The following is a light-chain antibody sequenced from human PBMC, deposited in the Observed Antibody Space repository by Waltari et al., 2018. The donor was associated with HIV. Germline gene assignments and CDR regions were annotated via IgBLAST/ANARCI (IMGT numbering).Light chain of an antibody. Sequence: SYEVTQPPSVAVSPGQTATITCSGYELGDKYTCWYQHKPGQSPLLVIYQDHKRPSGIPAPFSGSSSGHAATLTISGSLPMDEADYYCQAWGSTTSGVFGRGTKLTVL. V-gene: IGLV3-1*01. CDR3: QAWGSTTSGV. CDR1: ELGDKY. J-gene: IGLJ2*01. CDR2: QDH.